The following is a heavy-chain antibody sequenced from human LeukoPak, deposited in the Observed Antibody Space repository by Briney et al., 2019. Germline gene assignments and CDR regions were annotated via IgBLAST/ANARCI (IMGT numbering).Heavy chain of an antibody. Sequence: GASVKVSCKASGYTFTSYGISWVRQAPGQGLEWMGWISAYNGNTNYAQKLQGRVTMTTDTSTSTAYMELRSLRSDDTAVYYCARVPRRGIAVAGTVVVGWFDPWGQGTLVTVSS. D-gene: IGHD6-19*01. CDR3: ARVPRRGIAVAGTVVVGWFDP. J-gene: IGHJ5*02. V-gene: IGHV1-18*01. CDR1: GYTFTSYG. CDR2: ISAYNGNT.